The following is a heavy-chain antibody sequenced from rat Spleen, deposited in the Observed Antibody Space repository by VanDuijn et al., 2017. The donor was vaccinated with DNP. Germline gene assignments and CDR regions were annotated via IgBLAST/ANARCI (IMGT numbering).Heavy chain of an antibody. V-gene: IGHV7-7*01. Sequence: EVNLLESGGGLVQPGGSMRLSCAASGFTFTDFFMNWIRQPAGKAPEWLGFIRNKAKGDTTEYSSSVKGRFTISRDNTQNMLYLQMNALRTDDTATYFCARSRYYDSFYHPDYFDYWGPGVMVTVSS. CDR2: IRNKAKGDTT. CDR3: ARSRYYDSFYHPDYFDY. CDR1: GFTFTDFF. J-gene: IGHJ2*01. D-gene: IGHD1-12*03.